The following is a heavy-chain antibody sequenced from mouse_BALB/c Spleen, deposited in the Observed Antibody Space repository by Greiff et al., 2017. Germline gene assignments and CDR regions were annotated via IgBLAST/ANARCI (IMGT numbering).Heavy chain of an antibody. Sequence: VQLVESGPGLVQPSQSLSITCTVSGFSLTSYGVHWVRQSPGKGLEWLGVIWSGGSTDYNAAFISRLSISKDNSKSQVFFKMNSLQANDTAIYYYSSNSDYYGSSGAWFAYWGQGTLVTVSA. CDR3: SSNSDYYGSSGAWFAY. J-gene: IGHJ3*01. D-gene: IGHD1-1*01. CDR1: GFSLTSYG. CDR2: IWSGGST. V-gene: IGHV2-2*02.